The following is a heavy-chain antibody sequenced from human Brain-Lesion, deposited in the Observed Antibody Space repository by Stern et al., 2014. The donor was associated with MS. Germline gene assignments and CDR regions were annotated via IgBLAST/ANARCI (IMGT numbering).Heavy chain of an antibody. CDR1: GGSTSRRSYY. V-gene: IGHV4-30-4*01. CDR3: ARGPLEEIDRKTFFYAMDV. Sequence: VQLVESGPGLVKPSQTLSLTCTVSGGSTSRRSYYWSWIRQPPGRGLEWIGSIYSSGNPFYNPSLKSRLTISLDTSKNQFPLRLNSVPPTDTAGYYCARGPLEEIDRKTFFYAMDVWGHGTTVPVSS. J-gene: IGHJ6*02. CDR2: IYSSGNP. D-gene: IGHD1-1*01.